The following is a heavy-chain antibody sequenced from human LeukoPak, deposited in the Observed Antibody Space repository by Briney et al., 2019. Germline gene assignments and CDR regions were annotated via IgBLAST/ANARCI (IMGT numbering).Heavy chain of an antibody. J-gene: IGHJ4*02. CDR2: INPSVLST. CDR1: GYTFTSYF. V-gene: IGHV1-46*01. D-gene: IGHD3-16*01. CDR3: AREEQGGTFDY. Sequence: GASVQVSCKASGYTFTSYFIHWVRQAPGQGLEWMGIINPSVLSTIYAQKFKGRVTMTRDTSTSTVYMELSSLRSEDTALYYCAREEQGGTFDYWGQGTLVTVSS.